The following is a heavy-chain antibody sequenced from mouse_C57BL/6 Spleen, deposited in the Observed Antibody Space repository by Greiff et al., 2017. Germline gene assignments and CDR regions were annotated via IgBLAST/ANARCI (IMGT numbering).Heavy chain of an antibody. D-gene: IGHD5-1*01. CDR1: GFTFSDYY. CDR2: INYDGSST. J-gene: IGHJ4*01. V-gene: IGHV5-16*01. CDR3: ARDGGSNYAMDY. Sequence: EVKLVESEGGLVQPGSSMKLSCTASGFTFSDYYMAWVRQVPEKGLEWVANINYDGSSTYYLDSLKSRFIISRENAKNILYLQMSSLKSEDTATYYCARDGGSNYAMDYWGQGTSVTVSS.